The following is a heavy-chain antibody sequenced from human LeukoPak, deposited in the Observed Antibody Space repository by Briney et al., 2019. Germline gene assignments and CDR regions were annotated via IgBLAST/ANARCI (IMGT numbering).Heavy chain of an antibody. CDR1: GYTLTELS. CDR2: FDPEDGET. Sequence: VSVKVSCKVSGYTLTELSMHWVRQAPGKGLEWMGGFDPEDGETIYAQKFQGRVTMTEDTSADTAYMELSSLRSEDTAVYYCATVHRYYFDYWGQGTLVTVSS. D-gene: IGHD1-14*01. CDR3: ATVHRYYFDY. V-gene: IGHV1-24*01. J-gene: IGHJ4*02.